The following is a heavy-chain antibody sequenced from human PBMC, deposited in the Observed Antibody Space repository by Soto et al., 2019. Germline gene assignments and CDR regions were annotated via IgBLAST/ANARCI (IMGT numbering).Heavy chain of an antibody. CDR1: GFTFSSYG. V-gene: IGHV3-33*01. D-gene: IGHD6-19*01. CDR2: IWYDGSNK. J-gene: IGHJ4*02. CDR3: ARDVRYLGRQWLAIDY. Sequence: QVQLVESGGGVVQPGRSLRLSCAASGFTFSSYGMHWVRQAPGKGLEWVAVIWYDGSNKYYADSVKGRFTISRDNSKNTLYLQMNSLRAEDTAVYYCARDVRYLGRQWLAIDYWGQGTLVTVSS.